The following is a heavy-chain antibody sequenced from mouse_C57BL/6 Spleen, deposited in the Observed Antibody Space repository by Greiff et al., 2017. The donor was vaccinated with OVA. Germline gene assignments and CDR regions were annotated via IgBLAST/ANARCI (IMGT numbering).Heavy chain of an antibody. CDR2: IYPGDGDT. Sequence: QVQLQQSGPELVKPGASVKISCKASGYAFSSSWMNWVKQRPGKGLEWIGRIYPGDGDTNYNGKFKGKATLTADKSSSTAYMQLSSLPSEDSAVDFCARGYFDVWGTGTTVTVSS. CDR3: ARGYFDV. V-gene: IGHV1-82*01. CDR1: GYAFSSSW. J-gene: IGHJ1*03.